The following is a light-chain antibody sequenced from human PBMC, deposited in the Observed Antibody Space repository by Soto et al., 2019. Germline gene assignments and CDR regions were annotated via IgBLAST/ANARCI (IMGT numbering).Light chain of an antibody. CDR3: QQYGSSSYT. J-gene: IGKJ2*01. CDR1: QSVSSSY. V-gene: IGKV3-20*01. Sequence: EIVLTESPGTLSLSPGERATLSCRASQSVSSSYLDWYQQKPGQAPRLLIYGASSRATGIPDRFSGSGSGTDFTFTISRLEPEEFAVYYCQQYGSSSYTFGQGTKLEIK. CDR2: GAS.